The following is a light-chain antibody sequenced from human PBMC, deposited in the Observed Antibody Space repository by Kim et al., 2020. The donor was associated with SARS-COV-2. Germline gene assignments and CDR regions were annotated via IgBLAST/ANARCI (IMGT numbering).Light chain of an antibody. CDR3: QQYDDWPRT. J-gene: IGKJ2*01. Sequence: SVSTGERATLSCRASQSVSNNLAWYQHKPGQAPRLLIYGTSTRATGFPARFSGSGSGAEYTLTISNLQSEDFALYYCQQYDDWPRTFGQGTKLEI. CDR2: GTS. CDR1: QSVSNN. V-gene: IGKV3-15*01.